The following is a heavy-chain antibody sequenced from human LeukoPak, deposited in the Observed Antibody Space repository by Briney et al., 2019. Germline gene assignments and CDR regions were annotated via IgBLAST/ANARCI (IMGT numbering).Heavy chain of an antibody. CDR3: ASGVGEFFPDAFNI. CDR1: GGSFSDYS. CDR2: INHRGGT. Sequence: SETLSLTCAVFGGSFSDYSWTWIRQTPGKGLEWIGEINHRGGTNYNPSLKSRLTISVDTSKNQFSLNLTSVTAADTAVYYCASGVGEFFPDAFNIWGQRTMVGVFS. V-gene: IGHV4-34*01. J-gene: IGHJ3*02. D-gene: IGHD3-10*01.